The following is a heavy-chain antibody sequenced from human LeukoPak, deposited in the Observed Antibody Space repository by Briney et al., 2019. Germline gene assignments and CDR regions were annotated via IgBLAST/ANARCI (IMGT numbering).Heavy chain of an antibody. V-gene: IGHV3-23*01. CDR3: AKDICSGWPYCFDD. CDR1: GFTFSSYA. CDR2: ISGSGGST. J-gene: IGHJ4*02. D-gene: IGHD6-19*01. Sequence: PGGSLRLSCAASGFTFSSYAMSWVRQAPGKGLEWVSAISGSGGSTYYADSVKGRFTISRDNSKNTLYLQMNSLRAEDSVVYYCAKDICSGWPYCFDDWGQGTLVTVSS.